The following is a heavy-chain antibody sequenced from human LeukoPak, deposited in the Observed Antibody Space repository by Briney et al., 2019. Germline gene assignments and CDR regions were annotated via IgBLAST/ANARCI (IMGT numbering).Heavy chain of an antibody. V-gene: IGHV3-43D*03. CDR3: AELGITMIGGV. Sequence: GGSLRLSCAASGFTFDDYAMHWVRHAPGKGLEWVSLISWDGGSTYYADSVKGRFTISRDNSKNSLYLQMNSLRAEDTAVYYCAELGITMIGGVWGKGTTVTISS. D-gene: IGHD3-10*02. J-gene: IGHJ6*04. CDR2: ISWDGGST. CDR1: GFTFDDYA.